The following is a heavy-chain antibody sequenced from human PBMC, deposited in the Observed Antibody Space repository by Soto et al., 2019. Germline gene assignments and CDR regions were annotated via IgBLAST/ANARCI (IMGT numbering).Heavy chain of an antibody. CDR3: AKGLEVGVLYHGMNV. Sequence: PGGSLRLSCAASGFAFSSYGMHWVRQAPGKGLEWVAVISHDGNNKYYADSVKGRFTISRDNSKNTLFLQMSSLGVEDTAVFYCAKGLEVGVLYHGMNVWGQGTTVTVSS. J-gene: IGHJ6*02. V-gene: IGHV3-30*18. CDR1: GFAFSSYG. CDR2: ISHDGNNK. D-gene: IGHD2-15*01.